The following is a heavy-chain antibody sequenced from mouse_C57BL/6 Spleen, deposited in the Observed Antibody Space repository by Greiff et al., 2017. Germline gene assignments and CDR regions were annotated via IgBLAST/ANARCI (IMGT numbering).Heavy chain of an antibody. CDR3: ARWLLRYFDV. CDR1: GFTFSSYA. D-gene: IGHD2-3*01. Sequence: DVQLVESGGGLVKPGGSLKLSCAASGFTFSSYAMSWVRQTPEKRLEWVATISDGGSYTYYPDNVKGRFTISRDNAKNNLYLQMSHLKSEDTAMYYCARWLLRYFDVWGTGTTVTVSS. J-gene: IGHJ1*03. CDR2: ISDGGSYT. V-gene: IGHV5-4*01.